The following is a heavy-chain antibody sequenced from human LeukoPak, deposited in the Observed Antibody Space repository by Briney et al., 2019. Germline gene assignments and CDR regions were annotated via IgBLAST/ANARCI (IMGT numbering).Heavy chain of an antibody. V-gene: IGHV4-34*01. CDR1: GGSFSGYY. CDR2: INHSGST. CDR3: ARASHSSGWYLRY. Sequence: SETLSLTCAVYGGSFSGYYWSWIRQPPGKGLEWIGEINHSGSTNYNPSLKSRVTISVDTSKNQLSLKLSSVTAADTAVYYCARASHSSGWYLRYWGQGTLVTVSS. J-gene: IGHJ4*02. D-gene: IGHD6-19*01.